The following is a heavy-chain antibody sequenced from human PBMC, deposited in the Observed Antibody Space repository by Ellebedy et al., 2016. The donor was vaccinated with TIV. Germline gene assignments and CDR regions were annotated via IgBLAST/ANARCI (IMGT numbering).Heavy chain of an antibody. J-gene: IGHJ4*02. CDR3: TRDPNWNDVGYP. CDR2: LHPHGNN. V-gene: IGHV4-38-2*02. D-gene: IGHD1-20*01. Sequence: SETLSLXXAVSGYSVTSGFHWGWIRQPPGKGLEWIGSLHPHGNNYYDPSLRSRVTISIETSRNQFSLKLTSVTAADTAVYYCTRDPNWNDVGYPWGQGTLVTVSS. CDR1: GYSVTSGFH.